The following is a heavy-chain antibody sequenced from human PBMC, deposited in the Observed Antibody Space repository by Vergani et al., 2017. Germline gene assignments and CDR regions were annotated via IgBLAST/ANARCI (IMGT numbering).Heavy chain of an antibody. D-gene: IGHD3-22*01. Sequence: QVQLVESGGGLVKPGGSLRLSCAASGFTFSDYYMSWIRQAPGKGLEWVSYISSSSSYTNYADSVKGRFTISRDNAKNSLYLQMNSLRAEDTAVYYCAKSSMVVITWEDYWGQGTLVTVSS. J-gene: IGHJ4*02. CDR2: ISSSSSYT. V-gene: IGHV3-11*06. CDR3: AKSSMVVITWEDY. CDR1: GFTFSDYY.